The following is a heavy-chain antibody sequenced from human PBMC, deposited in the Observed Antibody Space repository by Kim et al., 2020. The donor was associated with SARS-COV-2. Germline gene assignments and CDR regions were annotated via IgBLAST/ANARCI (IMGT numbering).Heavy chain of an antibody. CDR3: VKDRETSSSFFDY. CDR1: GFSFSDYY. J-gene: IGHJ4*02. V-gene: IGHV3-11*06. CDR2: ISGNSVNT. D-gene: IGHD6-6*01. Sequence: GGSLRFSCVASGFSFSDYYMTWIRQTPGKGLEWLSYISGNSVNTYYADSVRGRFTISRDNARNSLYLQMNSLRAEDTGLYYCVKDRETSSSFFDYWGQGALVTVSS.